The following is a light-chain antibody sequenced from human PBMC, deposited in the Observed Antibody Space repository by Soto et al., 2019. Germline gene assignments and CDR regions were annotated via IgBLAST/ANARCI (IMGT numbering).Light chain of an antibody. Sequence: QSALTQPASVSGSPGQSITISCTGTSSDVGSYNLVSWYQQHPGKAPKLMTYEGNKRPSGVSNRFSGSKSGNTASLTISGLRAEDEADYYCCSYAGRSTVVFGGGTKVTVL. CDR1: SSDVGSYNL. CDR2: EGN. CDR3: CSYAGRSTVV. V-gene: IGLV2-23*01. J-gene: IGLJ2*01.